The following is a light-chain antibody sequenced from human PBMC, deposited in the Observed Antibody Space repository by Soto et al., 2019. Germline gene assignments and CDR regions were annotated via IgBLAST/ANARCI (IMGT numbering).Light chain of an antibody. CDR2: GAA. Sequence: EIVMTQSPATLSVSPGERATLSCRASQSVFSSLAWYQQKPGQAPRLLIYGAATRATGVPARFSGSGSGTEFTLTISSLQSEDSAVYYCQQYGISPFTFGGGTKVEI. V-gene: IGKV3-15*01. J-gene: IGKJ4*01. CDR3: QQYGISPFT. CDR1: QSVFSS.